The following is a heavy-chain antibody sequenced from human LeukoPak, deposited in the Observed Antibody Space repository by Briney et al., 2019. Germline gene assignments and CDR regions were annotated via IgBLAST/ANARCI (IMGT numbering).Heavy chain of an antibody. CDR2: ISSSSSYI. D-gene: IGHD6-13*01. V-gene: IGHV3-21*01. CDR1: GFTYRSYS. CDR3: ARDGGIVAAA. Sequence: TGGSLRLSCAASGFTYRSYSMNWVRQAPGKGLEWVSSISSSSSYIYYADSVKGRFTISRDNAKNSLYLQMNSLRAEDTAVYYCARDGGIVAAAWGQGTLVTASS. J-gene: IGHJ4*02.